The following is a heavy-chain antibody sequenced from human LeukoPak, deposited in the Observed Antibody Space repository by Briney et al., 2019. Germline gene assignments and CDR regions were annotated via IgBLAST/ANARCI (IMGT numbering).Heavy chain of an antibody. CDR1: GYNFPKYW. V-gene: IGHV5-51*01. D-gene: IGHD2-21*02. CDR3: ARRRYCGGDCYDRAFDI. J-gene: IGHJ3*02. Sequence: GESLKISCKASGYNFPKYWIGWVRQMPGKGLEWMGIIYPDDSETETRYNPTFQGQVTISADKSISTAYLQWSSLKASDTAMYYRARRRYCGGDCYDRAFDIWGQGTMVTVSS. CDR2: IYPDDSETET.